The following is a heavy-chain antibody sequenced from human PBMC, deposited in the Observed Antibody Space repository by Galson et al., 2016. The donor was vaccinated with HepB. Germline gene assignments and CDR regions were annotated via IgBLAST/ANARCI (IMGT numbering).Heavy chain of an antibody. D-gene: IGHD5-24*01. CDR2: INSDGSST. CDR1: GFTFSSYW. J-gene: IGHJ4*02. Sequence: SLRLSCAASGFTFSSYWMHWVRQAPGKGLVWVSRINSDGSSTSYADSVKGRFTISRDNAKNTLYLQMSSLRAEDTAVYYCARRMATITSFDYWGQGTLVTVSS. V-gene: IGHV3-74*01. CDR3: ARRMATITSFDY.